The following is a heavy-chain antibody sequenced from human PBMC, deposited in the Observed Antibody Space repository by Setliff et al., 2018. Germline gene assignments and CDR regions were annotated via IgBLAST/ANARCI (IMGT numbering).Heavy chain of an antibody. Sequence: PGGSLRLSCAASGFTFSDYYMTWIRQAPGKGLEWVSYISRGGNTIYYADSVKGRFTISRDNAKNSLYLQMNSLRAEDTAVYYCARESVAATYNWFDPWGQGTLVTVSS. V-gene: IGHV3-11*04. J-gene: IGHJ5*02. CDR3: ARESVAATYNWFDP. CDR2: ISRGGNTI. D-gene: IGHD2-15*01. CDR1: GFTFSDYY.